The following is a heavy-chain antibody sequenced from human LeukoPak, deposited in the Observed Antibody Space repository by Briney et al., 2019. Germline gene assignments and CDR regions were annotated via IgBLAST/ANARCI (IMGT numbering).Heavy chain of an antibody. D-gene: IGHD6-19*01. V-gene: IGHV4-59*08. Sequence: ETLXXXXTVPGGSISSYYWXWIRQPPGKGXEWIGYIYYSGSTNYNPSLKSRVTISVDTSKNQFSLKLSSVTAADTAVYYCARHYSSGWYVMGDWGQGTLVTVSS. CDR3: ARHYSSGWYVMGD. CDR2: IYYSGST. CDR1: GGSISSYY. J-gene: IGHJ4*02.